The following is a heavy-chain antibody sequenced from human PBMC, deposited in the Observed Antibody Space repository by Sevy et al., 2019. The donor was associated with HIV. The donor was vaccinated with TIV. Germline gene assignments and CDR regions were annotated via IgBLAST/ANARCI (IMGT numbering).Heavy chain of an antibody. V-gene: IGHV4-34*01. Sequence: SETPSLTCAVYGESVSSSYWTWIRQPPGGGLDWVGEVDHSRGTSYNPSLKSRATVSLDTSKRQFSLKLNSVTAADTAVYFCARGRSPKRLPLLYSGYDHMTAHFFDYWGQGALVTVSS. CDR3: ARGRSPKRLPLLYSGYDHMTAHFFDY. D-gene: IGHD5-12*01. J-gene: IGHJ4*02. CDR2: VDHSRGT. CDR1: GESVSSSY.